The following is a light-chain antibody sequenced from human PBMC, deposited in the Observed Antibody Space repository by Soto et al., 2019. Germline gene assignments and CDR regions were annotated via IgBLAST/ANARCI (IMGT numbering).Light chain of an antibody. Sequence: QPVLTQPPSVSGAPGQSVTISCTGSSSNIGAGSDVHWYQHLPGTAPKLLIHGNNKRPSGVPDRFSGSKSGTSASLAITGLQADDEADYYCQSHDSSLNSWVFGGGTKLTVL. CDR3: QSHDSSLNSWV. J-gene: IGLJ3*02. CDR1: SSNIGAGSD. CDR2: GNN. V-gene: IGLV1-40*01.